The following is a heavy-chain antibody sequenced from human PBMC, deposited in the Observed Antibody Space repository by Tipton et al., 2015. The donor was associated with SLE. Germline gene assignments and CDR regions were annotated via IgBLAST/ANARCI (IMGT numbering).Heavy chain of an antibody. V-gene: IGHV4-39*07. CDR2: IYYSGST. CDR1: GGSISSSSYY. CDR3: ARDRDIVLEPVPIPPAFDI. J-gene: IGHJ3*02. D-gene: IGHD2-2*02. Sequence: TLSLTCTVSGGSISSSSYYWGWIRQSPGKGLEWTGSIYYSGSTYYNPSLKSRVTVSADTSKNQFSLKLSSVTAADTAVYYCARDRDIVLEPVPIPPAFDIWGQGTMVTVSS.